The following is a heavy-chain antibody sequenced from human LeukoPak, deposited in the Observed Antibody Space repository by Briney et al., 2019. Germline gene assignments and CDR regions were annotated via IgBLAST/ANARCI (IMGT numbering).Heavy chain of an antibody. CDR2: INPSGGST. CDR1: GGTFSSYA. CDR3: ARDPHLGGHYDSSGPSKFDY. Sequence: GSSVKVSCKASGGTFSSYAISWVRQAPGQGLEWMGIINPSGGSTSYAQKFQGRVTMTRDTSTSTVYMELSSLRSEDTAVYYCARDPHLGGHYDSSGPSKFDYRGQGTLVTVSS. J-gene: IGHJ4*02. D-gene: IGHD3-22*01. V-gene: IGHV1-46*01.